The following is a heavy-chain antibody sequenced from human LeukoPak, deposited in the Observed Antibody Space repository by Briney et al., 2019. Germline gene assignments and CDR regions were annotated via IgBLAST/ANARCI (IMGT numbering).Heavy chain of an antibody. V-gene: IGHV3-7*01. J-gene: IGHJ6*03. CDR1: GFTFSTNW. CDR3: ARDLLGYNYYYMDV. CDR2: IKEDGSEK. Sequence: PGGSLRLSCAASGFTFSTNWMTWVRQAPGKGLEWVANIKEDGSEKYYVDSVKGRFTISRDNAKNSLYLQMNSLRAEDTAVYYCARDLLGYNYYYMDVWGKGTTVTVSS. D-gene: IGHD3-16*02.